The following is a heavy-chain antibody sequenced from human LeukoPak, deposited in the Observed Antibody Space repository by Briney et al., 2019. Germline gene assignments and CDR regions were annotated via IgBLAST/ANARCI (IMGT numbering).Heavy chain of an antibody. D-gene: IGHD6-13*01. CDR2: IYYSGST. Sequence: SETLSLTCTVSGGSISSGGYYWSWIRQHPGKGLEWIGYIYYSGSTYYNPSLKSRVTISVDTSKNQFSLKLSSVTAADTAVYYCARVNSMAAADTWWFDPWGQGTLVTVSS. CDR1: GGSISSGGYY. J-gene: IGHJ5*02. V-gene: IGHV4-31*03. CDR3: ARVNSMAAADTWWFDP.